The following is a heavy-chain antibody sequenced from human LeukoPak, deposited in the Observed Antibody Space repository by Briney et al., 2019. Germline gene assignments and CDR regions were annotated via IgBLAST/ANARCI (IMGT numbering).Heavy chain of an antibody. J-gene: IGHJ6*03. CDR1: GGTFSSYA. CDR2: IIPIFGTA. V-gene: IGHV1-69*13. D-gene: IGHD2-15*01. Sequence: SVKVSCKASGGTFSSYAISWVRQAPGQGLEWMGEIIPIFGTANYAQKFQGRVTITADESTSTAYMELSSLRSEDTAVYYCARHCSGGSCYSGEYYMDVWGKGTTVTVSS. CDR3: ARHCSGGSCYSGEYYMDV.